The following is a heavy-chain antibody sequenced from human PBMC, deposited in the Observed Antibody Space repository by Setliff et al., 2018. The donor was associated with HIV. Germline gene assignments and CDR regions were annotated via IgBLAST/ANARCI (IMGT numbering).Heavy chain of an antibody. D-gene: IGHD3-16*01. Sequence: SATLSLTCTVSGGSIRSYYWSWIRQPPGKGLEWIGYIYYSGSTNYNLSLKSRVTISVDTSKNQFSLKLSSVTAADTAVYYGARAGGGGRWLHLSYWYFDLWGRGTLVTVSS. CDR1: GGSIRSYY. CDR2: IYYSGST. CDR3: ARAGGGGRWLHLSYWYFDL. J-gene: IGHJ2*01. V-gene: IGHV4-59*01.